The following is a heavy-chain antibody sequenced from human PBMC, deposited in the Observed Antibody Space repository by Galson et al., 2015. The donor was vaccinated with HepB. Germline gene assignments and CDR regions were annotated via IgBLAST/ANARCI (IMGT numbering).Heavy chain of an antibody. V-gene: IGHV3-7*03. CDR2: IKQDGSEK. D-gene: IGHD2-2*01. CDR1: GFTFSSYW. Sequence: SLRLSCAASGFTFSSYWMSWVRQAPGKGLEWVANIKQDGSEKYYVDSVKGRFTISRDNAKNSLYLQMNSLRAEDTAVYYCARDGLSTSRSCDYWGQGTPVTVSS. CDR3: ARDGLSTSRSCDY. J-gene: IGHJ4*02.